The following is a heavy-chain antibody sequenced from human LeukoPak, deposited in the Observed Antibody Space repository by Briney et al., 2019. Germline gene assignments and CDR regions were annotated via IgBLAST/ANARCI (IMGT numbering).Heavy chain of an antibody. CDR2: INSDGSST. J-gene: IGHJ4*02. D-gene: IGHD4-17*01. V-gene: IGHV3-74*01. CDR1: GSTFSSYW. CDR3: VSVLTVTFDS. Sequence: GGSLRLSCAASGSTFSSYWMHWVRQAPGKGLVWVSSINSDGSSTRYADSVKGRFTISRDNAKNTLYLQMNSLRAEDTSLYYCVSVLTVTFDSWGQGTLVTVSS.